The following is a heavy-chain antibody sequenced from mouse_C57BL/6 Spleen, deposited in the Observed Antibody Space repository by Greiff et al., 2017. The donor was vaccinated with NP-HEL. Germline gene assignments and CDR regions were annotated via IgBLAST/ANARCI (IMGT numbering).Heavy chain of an antibody. Sequence: VKLMESGAELARPGASVKLSCKASGYTFTSYGISWVKQRTGQGLEWIGEIYPRSGNTYYNEKFKGKATLTADKSSSTAYMELRSLTSEDSAVYFCAREVITTRYFDVWGTGTTVTVSS. CDR1: GYTFTSYG. CDR3: AREVITTRYFDV. D-gene: IGHD2-4*01. V-gene: IGHV1-81*01. CDR2: IYPRSGNT. J-gene: IGHJ1*03.